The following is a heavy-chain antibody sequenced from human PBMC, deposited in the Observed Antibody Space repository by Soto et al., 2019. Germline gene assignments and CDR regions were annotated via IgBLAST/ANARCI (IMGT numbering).Heavy chain of an antibody. CDR3: TRDLGYCSSTSCRNYGMDV. V-gene: IGHV3-49*04. J-gene: IGHJ6*02. CDR2: IRSKAYGGTT. CDR1: VFTFGDYA. Sequence: LRLSCTASVFTFGDYAMSWVRQAPGKGLEWVGFIRSKAYGGTTEYAASVKGRFTISRDDSKSIAYLQMNSLKTEDTAVYYCTRDLGYCSSTSCRNYGMDVWGQGTTVTVSS. D-gene: IGHD2-2*01.